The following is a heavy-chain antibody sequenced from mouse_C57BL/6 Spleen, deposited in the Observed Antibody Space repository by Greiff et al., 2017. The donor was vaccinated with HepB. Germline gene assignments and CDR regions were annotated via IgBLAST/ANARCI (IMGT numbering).Heavy chain of an antibody. D-gene: IGHD4-1*01. CDR1: GYTFTDYN. J-gene: IGHJ2*01. CDR2: INPNNGGT. CDR3: ARLTTGTGVFDY. Sequence: EVQLQQSGPELVKPGASVKIPCKASGYTFTDYNMDWVKQSHGKSLEWIGDINPNNGGTIYNQKFKGKATLTVDKSSSTAYMELRSLPSEDTAVYYCARLTTGTGVFDYWGQGTTLTVSS. V-gene: IGHV1-18*01.